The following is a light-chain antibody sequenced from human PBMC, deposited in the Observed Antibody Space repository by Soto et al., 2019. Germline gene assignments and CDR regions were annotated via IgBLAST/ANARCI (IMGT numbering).Light chain of an antibody. J-gene: IGLJ2*01. CDR2: EVT. CDR1: SSDVGGYNY. CDR3: CSYTTSGTPL. Sequence: QSVLTQPASVSGSPGQSITMSCTGASSDVGGYNYVSWYRQDPGKAPKVIISEVTNRPSGISNRFSGSKSGNTAYLTISGLQAEDEADYYCCSYTTSGTPLFGGGTKLTVL. V-gene: IGLV2-14*01.